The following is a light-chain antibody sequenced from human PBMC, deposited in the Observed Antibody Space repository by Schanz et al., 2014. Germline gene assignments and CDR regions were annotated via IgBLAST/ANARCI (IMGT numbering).Light chain of an antibody. CDR2: DAS. Sequence: EIVLTQSPDTLSLSPGERATLSCRASQSVSSNYLAWYQQKPGQAPRLLIYDASNRATGIPDRFSGSGSGTDFTLTISRLEPEDSAVYYCQQYGSSPRTFGQGTKVEIK. CDR1: QSVSSNY. J-gene: IGKJ1*01. V-gene: IGKV3-20*01. CDR3: QQYGSSPRT.